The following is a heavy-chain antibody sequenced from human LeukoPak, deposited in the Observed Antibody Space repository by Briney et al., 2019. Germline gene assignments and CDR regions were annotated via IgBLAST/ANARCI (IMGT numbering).Heavy chain of an antibody. J-gene: IGHJ5*02. CDR1: GGSISSGGYY. D-gene: IGHD1-7*01. V-gene: IGHV4-31*03. CDR3: ARDLINWNYVSSSRWFDP. CDR2: IYYSGST. Sequence: PSQTLSLTCTVSGGSISSGGYYWSWIRQHPGKGLEWIGYIYYSGSTYYNPSLKSRVTISVDTSKNQFSLKLSSVTAADTAVYYCARDLINWNYVSSSRWFDPWGQGTLVTVSS.